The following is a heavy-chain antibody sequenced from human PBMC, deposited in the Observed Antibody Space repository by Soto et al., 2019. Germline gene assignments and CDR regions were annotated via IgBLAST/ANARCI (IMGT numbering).Heavy chain of an antibody. CDR3: AKTGPYDILTYWYFDL. D-gene: IGHD3-9*01. Sequence: SETLSLTCTVSGGSISSGGYYWSWIRQHPGKGLEWIGYIYYSGSTYYNPSLESRVTISIDTSKNQFSLKVSSLTAADTAVYYCAKTGPYDILTYWYFDLWGRGTLVTVSS. CDR2: IYYSGST. J-gene: IGHJ2*01. V-gene: IGHV4-30-4*08. CDR1: GGSISSGGYY.